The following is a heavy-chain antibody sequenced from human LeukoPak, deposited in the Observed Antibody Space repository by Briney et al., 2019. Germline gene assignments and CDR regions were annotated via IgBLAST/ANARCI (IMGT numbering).Heavy chain of an antibody. CDR1: GYTFTGYY. CDR3: ARDVGFLDSYYYYYMAV. CDR2: MNPNSGGT. V-gene: IGHV1-2*02. D-gene: IGHD3/OR15-3a*01. J-gene: IGHJ6*03. Sequence: ASVKVSCKAPGYTFTGYYMHWVRQAPGQGLEWMGWMNPNSGGTNYAQKFQGRVTMTRDTSISTAYMELRRLRSDDTAVYYCARDVGFLDSYYYYYMAVWGKGTTVTVSS.